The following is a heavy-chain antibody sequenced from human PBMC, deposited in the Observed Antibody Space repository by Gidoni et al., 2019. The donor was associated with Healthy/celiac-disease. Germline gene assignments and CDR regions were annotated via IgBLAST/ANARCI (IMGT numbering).Heavy chain of an antibody. CDR1: GFTFSRYS. V-gene: IGHV3-48*02. J-gene: IGHJ1*01. D-gene: IGHD2-15*01. CDR3: ARDYIGFGGKADAEYFQH. Sequence: EVQLVESGGGLVQPGGSLRLSCAASGFTFSRYSMNWVRQAPGKGLEWVSYISSSSSTIYYADSVKGRFTISRDNAKNSLYLQMNSLRDEDTAVYYCARDYIGFGGKADAEYFQHWGQGTLVTVSS. CDR2: ISSSSSTI.